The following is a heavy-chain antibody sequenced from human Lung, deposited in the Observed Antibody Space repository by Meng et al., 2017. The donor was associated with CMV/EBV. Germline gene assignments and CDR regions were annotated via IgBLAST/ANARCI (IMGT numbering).Heavy chain of an antibody. Sequence: KGDGPTGVQPPTTLTLTCTFSGCSPSTSEVVVGWLQQPPGKALEWLAVIYWDDDKRYSPSLKSRLTITKDTSKNQVVLTLTNMDPVDTATYYCALFTGSWFDPWGQGTLVTVSS. V-gene: IGHV2-5*02. CDR1: GCSPSTSEVV. CDR3: ALFTGSWFDP. D-gene: IGHD1-14*01. CDR2: IYWDDDK. J-gene: IGHJ5*02.